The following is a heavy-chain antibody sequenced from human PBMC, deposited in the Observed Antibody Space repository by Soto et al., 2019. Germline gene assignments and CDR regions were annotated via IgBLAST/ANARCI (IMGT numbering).Heavy chain of an antibody. J-gene: IGHJ6*02. Sequence: QVQLVQSGAEVKKPGSSVKVSCKASGGTFSSYAISWVRQAPGQGLEWMGGIIPIFGTANYAQKRQGRVTITADKSTSTGYMELSRLRSEDRAVYYCARDTRDIVGLPAAIICYCNGMDVWGQGTTVSVCS. CDR1: GGTFSSYA. CDR2: IIPIFGTA. CDR3: ARDTRDIVGLPAAIICYCNGMDV. V-gene: IGHV1-69*06. D-gene: IGHD2-2*01.